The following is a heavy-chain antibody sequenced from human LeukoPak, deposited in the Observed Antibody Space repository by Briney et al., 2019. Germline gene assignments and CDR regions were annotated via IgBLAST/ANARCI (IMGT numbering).Heavy chain of an antibody. D-gene: IGHD2-2*01. CDR2: ISGYNGNT. Sequence: AASVKVSCKASGYTFTSYGINWVRQAPGQGLEWMGWISGYNGNTNYAQKLQGRVTMTTDTPTSTAYMELRSLRSDDTAVYYCARAPCTTSCWQSDYWGQGTLVTVSS. CDR1: GYTFTSYG. CDR3: ARAPCTTSCWQSDY. V-gene: IGHV1-18*01. J-gene: IGHJ4*02.